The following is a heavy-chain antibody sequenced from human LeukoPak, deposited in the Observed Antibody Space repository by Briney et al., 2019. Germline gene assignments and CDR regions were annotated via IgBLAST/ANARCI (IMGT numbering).Heavy chain of an antibody. J-gene: IGHJ6*03. Sequence: GGSLRLSCAASGFTFSGSAMHWVRQASGKGLEWVGRIRSKANSYATAYAASVKGRFTISRDNAKNSLYLQMNSLRAEDTAVYYCARPQMPTVVPDYYYYYYMDVWGKGTTVTVSS. CDR3: ARPQMPTVVPDYYYYYYMDV. CDR1: GFTFSGSA. D-gene: IGHD4-23*01. V-gene: IGHV3-73*01. CDR2: IRSKANSYAT.